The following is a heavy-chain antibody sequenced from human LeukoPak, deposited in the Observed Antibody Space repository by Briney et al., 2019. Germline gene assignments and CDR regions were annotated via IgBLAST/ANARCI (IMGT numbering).Heavy chain of an antibody. V-gene: IGHV3-23*01. J-gene: IGHJ1*01. CDR3: VKKVVVGATSPYSDFQD. CDR2: ISGSGVTT. CDR1: GFTFSSYA. D-gene: IGHD1-26*01. Sequence: GGSLRLSCAASGFTFSSYAMGWVRQAPGKGLDWVSAISGSGVTTHYAGSVQGRFSISRDNSKNKLYLQMNSLRGEDTALYYCVKKVVVGATSPYSDFQDWGQGTLVTVSS.